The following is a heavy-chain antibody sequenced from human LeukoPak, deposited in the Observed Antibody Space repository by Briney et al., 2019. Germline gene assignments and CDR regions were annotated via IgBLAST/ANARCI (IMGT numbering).Heavy chain of an antibody. V-gene: IGHV4-59*01. CDR2: IYYSGST. CDR3: AREISGRFDP. CDR1: GDSISSYY. J-gene: IGHJ5*02. D-gene: IGHD2-15*01. Sequence: SETLSLTCTVPGDSISSYYWSWIRQPPGKGLEWIGYIYYSGSTNYNPSLKSRVTTSVDTSKNQFSLRLSSVTAADTAVYYCAREISGRFDPWGQGALVTVSS.